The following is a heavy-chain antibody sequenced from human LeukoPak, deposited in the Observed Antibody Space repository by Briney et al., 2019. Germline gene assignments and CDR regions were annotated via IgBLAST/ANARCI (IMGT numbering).Heavy chain of an antibody. CDR1: GFTFSSYA. CDR2: ISYDGSNK. D-gene: IGHD5-18*01. V-gene: IGHV3-30-3*01. Sequence: GGSLRLSCAASGFTFSSYAMHWVRQAPGKGLEWVAVISYDGSNKYYADSVKGRFTISRDNSKNTLYLQMNSLRAEDTAVYYCARGMGIQLCDYWGQGTLVTVSS. CDR3: ARGMGIQLCDY. J-gene: IGHJ4*02.